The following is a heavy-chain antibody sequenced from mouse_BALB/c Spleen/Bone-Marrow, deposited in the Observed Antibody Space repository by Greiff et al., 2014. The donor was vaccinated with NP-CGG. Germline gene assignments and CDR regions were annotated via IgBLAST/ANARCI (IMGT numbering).Heavy chain of an antibody. J-gene: IGHJ4*01. Sequence: VQLKESGGGLVQPGGSLKLSCAASGFDFSRLWMSWVRQAPGKGLEWIGEINPDSRTINYSPSLKDKFIISRDNAKNTLFLQMSKVRSEDTALYYCATLVYYGAMDYWGQGPSVTVSS. CDR3: ATLVYYGAMDY. CDR1: GFDFSRLW. D-gene: IGHD1-1*01. V-gene: IGHV4-1*02. CDR2: INPDSRTI.